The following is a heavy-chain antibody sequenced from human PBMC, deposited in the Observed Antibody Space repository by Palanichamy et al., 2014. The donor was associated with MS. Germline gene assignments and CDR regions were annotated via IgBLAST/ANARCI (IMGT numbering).Heavy chain of an antibody. V-gene: IGHV4-61*02. Sequence: QVQLQESGPGLVKPSQTLSLTCTVSGGPINSGGYYWSWIRQPAGKGLEWIGRIDSRGSADYSPYLKSRVTISVDSSKTQFSLKLSSVTAADTAVYYCARGEEFSSGLAYWGQGTLVTVSS. J-gene: IGHJ4*02. CDR1: GGPINSGGYY. CDR2: IDSRGSA. CDR3: ARGEEFSSGLAY. D-gene: IGHD3-22*01.